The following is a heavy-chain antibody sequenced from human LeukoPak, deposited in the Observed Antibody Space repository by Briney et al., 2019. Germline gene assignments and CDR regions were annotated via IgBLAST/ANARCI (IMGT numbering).Heavy chain of an antibody. CDR1: GFSFSTYN. V-gene: IGHV3-21*04. J-gene: IGHJ3*02. D-gene: IGHD5-24*01. CDR3: AKGLHGYNGFDI. CDR2: ITSSSTYV. Sequence: PGGSLRLSCEASGFSFSTYNMNWVRQAPGKRLEWISSITSSSTYVFYADSVKGRFTISRDNAKNSLYLQMNSLRAEDTALYYCAKGLHGYNGFDIWGQGTMVTVSS.